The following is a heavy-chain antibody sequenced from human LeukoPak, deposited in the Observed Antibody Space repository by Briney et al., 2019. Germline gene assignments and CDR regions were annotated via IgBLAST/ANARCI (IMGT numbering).Heavy chain of an antibody. Sequence: GGSLRLSCAAFGFTVSANYTSWVRQAPGKGLEWASIIYSDGRTLYADSVKGRFTISRDNSKNTVYLQMNSLRAEDTAVYYCARSEEFDFWSGYYYWGRGTLVTVSS. CDR2: IYSDGRT. J-gene: IGHJ4*02. CDR3: ARSEEFDFWSGYYY. D-gene: IGHD3-3*01. V-gene: IGHV3-53*01. CDR1: GFTVSANY.